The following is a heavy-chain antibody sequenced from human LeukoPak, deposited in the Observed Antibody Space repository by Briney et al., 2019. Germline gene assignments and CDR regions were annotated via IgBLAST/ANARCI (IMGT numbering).Heavy chain of an antibody. Sequence: GGSLRLSCAASGFTFYTYAMNWVRQAPGKGLEWVSYISSSGSTIFYADSVKGRFTISRDNAKNSLYLQMNSLRAEDTAVYYCASILGYCSGGSCTNDYWGQGTLVTVSS. D-gene: IGHD2-15*01. CDR1: GFTFYTYA. J-gene: IGHJ4*02. V-gene: IGHV3-48*01. CDR2: ISSSGSTI. CDR3: ASILGYCSGGSCTNDY.